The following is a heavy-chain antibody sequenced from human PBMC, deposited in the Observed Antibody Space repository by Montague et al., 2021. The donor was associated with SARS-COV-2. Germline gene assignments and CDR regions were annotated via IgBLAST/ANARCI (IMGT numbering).Heavy chain of an antibody. V-gene: IGHV4-39*07. J-gene: IGHJ4*02. CDR1: GGSIRSTTFY. CDR3: VTPGKTAVAGQFDY. D-gene: IGHD6-19*01. CDR2: IYEGDTT. Sequence: SETLSLTCTVSGGSIRSTTFYWGWIRQSPGKGLEWTGYIYEGDTTYYNPSPKSRVAISLDTPNNQFSLKITSLIVADTAIYYCVTPGKTAVAGQFDYWGPGILVTVSS.